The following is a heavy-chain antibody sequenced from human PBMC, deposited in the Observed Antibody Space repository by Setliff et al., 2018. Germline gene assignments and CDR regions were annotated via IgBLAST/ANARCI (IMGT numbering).Heavy chain of an antibody. CDR2: VFPSGTT. Sequence: ASETLSLTCVVSGSSMTGRYIWGWFRQSPGKGLQWIGNVFPSGTTRYNVSLENRLTLSVDTSKNHFSLKLTSVTAADTAAYYCARYTPKLPELGIYGWFDYWGQGTPVTVSS. CDR1: GSSMTGRYI. J-gene: IGHJ4*02. D-gene: IGHD7-27*01. CDR3: ARYTPKLPELGIYGWFDY. V-gene: IGHV4-38-2*01.